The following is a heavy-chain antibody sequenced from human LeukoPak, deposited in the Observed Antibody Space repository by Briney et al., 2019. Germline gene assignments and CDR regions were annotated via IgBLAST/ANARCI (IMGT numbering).Heavy chain of an antibody. CDR2: IYSDNT. D-gene: IGHD4/OR15-4a*01. CDR3: ARRAGAYSHPYDY. Sequence: AGGSLRLSCTVPGFTVSTNSMSWVRQAPGEGLEWVSFIYSDNTHYSDSVKGRFTISRDNSKNTLYLQMNSLRAEDTAVYYCARRAGAYSHPYDYWGQGTLVTVSS. V-gene: IGHV3-53*01. CDR1: GFTVSTNS. J-gene: IGHJ4*02.